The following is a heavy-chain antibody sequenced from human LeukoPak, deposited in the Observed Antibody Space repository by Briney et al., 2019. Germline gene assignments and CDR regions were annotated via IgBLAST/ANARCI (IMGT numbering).Heavy chain of an antibody. D-gene: IGHD3-9*01. Sequence: SETLSLTCTVSGGSISSYYWSWIRQPPGKGLEWIGYIYYSGSTNYNPSLKSRVTISVDTSKNQFSLKLSSVTAADTAVYYCAREVLYNILTGEIIDYWGQGTLVTVSS. CDR2: IYYSGST. CDR3: AREVLYNILTGEIIDY. V-gene: IGHV4-59*12. J-gene: IGHJ4*02. CDR1: GGSISSYY.